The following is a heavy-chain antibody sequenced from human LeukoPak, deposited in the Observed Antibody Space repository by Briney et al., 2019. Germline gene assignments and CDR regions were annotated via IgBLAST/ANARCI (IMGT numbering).Heavy chain of an antibody. CDR2: TSK. J-gene: IGHJ4*02. Sequence: TSKQYAESVKGRFTISRDNSKNTLYLQMNSLRAEDTAVYYCARSSSSGGAFDCWGQGTLVTVSS. D-gene: IGHD6-6*01. CDR3: ARSSSSGGAFDC. V-gene: IGHV3-33*01.